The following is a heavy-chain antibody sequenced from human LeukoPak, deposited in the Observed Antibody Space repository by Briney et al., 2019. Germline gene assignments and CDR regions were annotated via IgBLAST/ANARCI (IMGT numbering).Heavy chain of an antibody. CDR1: GFTFSSYS. CDR2: ISSSSSII. Sequence: GGSLRLSCAASGFTFSSYSMNWVRQAPGKGLEWLSYISSSSSIIYYADSVKGRFTISRDNAKNSLYLRMSSLRVEDTAVYYCAKEIVPPSGYYFDYWGQGTLVTVSS. V-gene: IGHV3-48*01. CDR3: AKEIVPPSGYYFDY. J-gene: IGHJ4*02. D-gene: IGHD6-6*01.